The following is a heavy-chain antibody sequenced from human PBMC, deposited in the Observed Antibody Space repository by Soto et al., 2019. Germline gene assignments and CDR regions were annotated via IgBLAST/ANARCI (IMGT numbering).Heavy chain of an antibody. V-gene: IGHV3-30-3*01. D-gene: IGHD6-6*01. Sequence: GXSLRLSCAASGFTFSSYATHWVRQAPGKGLEWVAVISYDGSNKYYADSVKGRFTISRDNSKNTLYLQMNSLRAEDTAVYYCARDRYSSSSYVDYWGQGTLVTVSS. CDR1: GFTFSSYA. CDR3: ARDRYSSSSYVDY. J-gene: IGHJ4*02. CDR2: ISYDGSNK.